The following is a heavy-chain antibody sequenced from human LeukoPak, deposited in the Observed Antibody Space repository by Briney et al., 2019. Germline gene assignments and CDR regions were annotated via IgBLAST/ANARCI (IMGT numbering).Heavy chain of an antibody. D-gene: IGHD3-9*01. CDR3: ARGRYFDYLLTF. V-gene: IGHV3-11*01. J-gene: IGHJ1*01. CDR1: GFTFSDYY. CDR2: ISNSGLSI. Sequence: GGTLRLSCAASGFTFSDYYMAWLRQAPGKGLEGVSSISNSGLSIYYADSVKGGFTISRDSAKKSLFLQMNSLRAEDTAMYYCARGRYFDYLLTFWGQGTLLTVSS.